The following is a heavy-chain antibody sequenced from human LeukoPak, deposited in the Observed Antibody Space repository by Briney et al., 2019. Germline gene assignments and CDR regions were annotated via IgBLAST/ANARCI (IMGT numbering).Heavy chain of an antibody. J-gene: IGHJ4*02. CDR1: GYTFTSYY. V-gene: IGHV1-46*01. CDR3: ARAAVGGDCYDY. Sequence: GASVKVSCKASGYTFTSYYMHWARQAPGQGLEWMGITNPSGGSTSYAQKFQGRVTMTRDTSTSTVYMELSSLRSEDTAVYYCARAAVGGDCYDYWGQGTLVTVSS. CDR2: TNPSGGST. D-gene: IGHD2-21*01.